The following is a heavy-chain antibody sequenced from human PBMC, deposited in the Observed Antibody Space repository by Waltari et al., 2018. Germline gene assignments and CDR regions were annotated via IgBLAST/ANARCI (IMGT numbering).Heavy chain of an antibody. J-gene: IGHJ4*02. Sequence: EVQLVESGGGLVKPGGSLRLSCGASGVSFGSYSMNWVRQAPGKGLEWVSSISSSTTYIHYADSVKGRFTISRDNAKNSLYLQMNSLRVEDTAVYYCVSGGWGFYFDYWGQGTVVTVSS. V-gene: IGHV3-21*01. CDR3: VSGGWGFYFDY. CDR1: GVSFGSYS. CDR2: ISSSTTYI. D-gene: IGHD7-27*01.